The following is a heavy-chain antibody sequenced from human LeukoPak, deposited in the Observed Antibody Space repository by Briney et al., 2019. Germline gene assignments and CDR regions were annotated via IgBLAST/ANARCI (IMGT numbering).Heavy chain of an antibody. V-gene: IGHV1-8*01. CDR2: MNPNSGNT. CDR1: GYTFTSYD. D-gene: IGHD3-22*01. Sequence: GASVKVSCKASGYTFTSYDINWVRQATGQGLEWMGWMNPNSGNTGYAQKFQGRVTMTRNTSISTAYMELSSLRSEDTAVYYCARGPRRLDSSGYYSMYNWFDPWGQGTLVTVSS. CDR3: ARGPRRLDSSGYYSMYNWFDP. J-gene: IGHJ5*02.